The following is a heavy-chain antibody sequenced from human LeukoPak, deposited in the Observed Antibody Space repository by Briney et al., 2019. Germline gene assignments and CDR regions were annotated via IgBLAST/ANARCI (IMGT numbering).Heavy chain of an antibody. Sequence: ASVKVSCKASGYTFPRHYMHWVRQAPGPGLGWMGIINPNGGSTSYGKKFQGRSTMTRDTSTSTVYMELSSLRSEDKAVYYCGRDSSYGDQPYYFDYWGQGTLVTVSS. D-gene: IGHD4-17*01. V-gene: IGHV1-46*01. CDR3: GRDSSYGDQPYYFDY. CDR2: INPNGGST. J-gene: IGHJ4*02. CDR1: GYTFPRHY.